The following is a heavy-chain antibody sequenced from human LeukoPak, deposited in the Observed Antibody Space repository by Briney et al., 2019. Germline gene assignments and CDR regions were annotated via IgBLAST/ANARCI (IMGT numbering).Heavy chain of an antibody. CDR3: ARANIMVRGAIQDYYYYYYMDV. Sequence: PSETLSLTCTVSGGSISSYYWSWIRQPAGKGLEWIGRIYTSGSTNYNPSLKSRVTMSVDTSKNQFSLKLSSVTAADTAVYYCARANIMVRGAIQDYYYYYYMDVWGKGTTVTVSS. V-gene: IGHV4-4*07. CDR1: GGSISSYY. CDR2: IYTSGST. D-gene: IGHD3-10*01. J-gene: IGHJ6*03.